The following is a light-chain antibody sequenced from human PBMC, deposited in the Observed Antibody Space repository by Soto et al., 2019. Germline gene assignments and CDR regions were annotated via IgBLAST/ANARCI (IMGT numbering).Light chain of an antibody. Sequence: QSVLTQPHSVSGAQGQRVTISCTGSSSNIGAGYDVHWYQQLPGTAPKLLIYGNSNRPSGVPDRFSGSKSDTSASLAITGLQAEYEADYYCQSYDSSLSGSIFGGGTKLTVL. CDR3: QSYDSSLSGSI. CDR2: GNS. V-gene: IGLV1-40*01. CDR1: SSNIGAGYD. J-gene: IGLJ2*01.